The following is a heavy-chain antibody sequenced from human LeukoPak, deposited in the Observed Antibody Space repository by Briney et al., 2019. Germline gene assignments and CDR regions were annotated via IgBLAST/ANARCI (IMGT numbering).Heavy chain of an antibody. V-gene: IGHV3-15*01. D-gene: IGHD2-15*01. CDR1: GFTFTNAW. J-gene: IGHJ6*02. CDR2: IRNKADGETP. Sequence: GGSLRLSCAASGFTFTNAWMSWVRLAPGEGLEWVGRIRNKADGETPDYAAPVKGRFTISRDESRTTLYLQMNDLKTEDTAVYYCTTGLRYCSGGSCYQYYYYGLDVWGQGTPVTVSS. CDR3: TTGLRYCSGGSCYQYYYYGLDV.